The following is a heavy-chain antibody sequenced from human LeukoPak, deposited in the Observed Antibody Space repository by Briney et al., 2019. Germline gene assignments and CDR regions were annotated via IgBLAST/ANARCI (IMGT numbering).Heavy chain of an antibody. CDR3: ATDDVTTGTKTALGY. V-gene: IGHV3-74*01. J-gene: IGHJ4*02. Sequence: PGGSLRLSCAASGFTFSTPWMHWVRQAPGKGLVWVSRISRDGSSTTYADSVKGRFTVSRDNAKNTLYPQMNSLRAEDTAVYYCATDDVTTGTKTALGYWGQGTLVTVSS. CDR1: GFTFSTPW. CDR2: ISRDGSST. D-gene: IGHD1-1*01.